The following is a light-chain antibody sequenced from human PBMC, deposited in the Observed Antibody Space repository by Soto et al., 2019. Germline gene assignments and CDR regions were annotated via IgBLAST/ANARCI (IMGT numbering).Light chain of an antibody. CDR3: QQRSSWPPT. Sequence: EIVFTQSPATLSLSPGERATLSCRASQSVSSYLAWYQQRPGQAPRILIYDASNRATGVPARFSGSGSGTDFTLTISRLEPEDFAVYYCQQRSSWPPTFGQGTRLEIK. J-gene: IGKJ5*01. V-gene: IGKV3-11*01. CDR2: DAS. CDR1: QSVSSY.